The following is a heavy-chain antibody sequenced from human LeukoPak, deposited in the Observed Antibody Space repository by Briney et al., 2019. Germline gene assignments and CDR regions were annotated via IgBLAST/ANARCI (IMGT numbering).Heavy chain of an antibody. CDR1: GYSISSGYY. J-gene: IGHJ3*02. D-gene: IGHD5-12*01. Sequence: SETLSLTCTVSGYSISSGYYWGWIRQPPGKGLEWIGTIYHSGSTYYNPSLESRVTISVDTSKNQFSLKLSSVTAADTAVYYCAREMLVATIHDAFDIWGQGTMVTVSS. CDR2: IYHSGST. CDR3: AREMLVATIHDAFDI. V-gene: IGHV4-38-2*02.